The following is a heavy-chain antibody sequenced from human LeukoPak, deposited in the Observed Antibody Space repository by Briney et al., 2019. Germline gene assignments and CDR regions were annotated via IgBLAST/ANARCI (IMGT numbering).Heavy chain of an antibody. CDR1: GGSTSSYY. CDR2: IYYSGST. J-gene: IGHJ4*02. Sequence: SETLSLTCTVSGGSTSSYYWSWIRQPPGKGLEWIGYIYYSGSTNYNPSLKSRVTISVDTSKNQFSLKLSSVTAADTAVYYCARGAMTTDYWGQGTLVTVSS. V-gene: IGHV4-59*01. D-gene: IGHD4-17*01. CDR3: ARGAMTTDY.